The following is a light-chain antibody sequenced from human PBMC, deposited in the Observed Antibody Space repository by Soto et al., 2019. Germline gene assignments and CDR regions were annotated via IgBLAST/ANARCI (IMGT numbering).Light chain of an antibody. CDR1: QSVSSN. V-gene: IGKV3-15*01. J-gene: IGKJ1*01. CDR3: QQYNVWPQT. Sequence: IVMTQSPGTLSVSPGERVTLSWRASQSVSSNLAWYQQRPGQAPRLLIYSVSSRDTDIPARFSGGGSGTEFTLTINSLQTEDFGVYYCQQYNVWPQTFGQGTKWIS. CDR2: SVS.